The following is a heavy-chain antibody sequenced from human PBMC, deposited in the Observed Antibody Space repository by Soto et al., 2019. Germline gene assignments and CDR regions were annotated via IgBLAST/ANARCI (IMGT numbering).Heavy chain of an antibody. CDR2: ISSSSSYI. Sequence: EVQLVESGGGLVKPGGSLRLSCAASGFTFSSYSMNWVRQAPGKGLEGVSSISSSSSYIYYADSVRGRFTISRDNAKNSLYLQMNSLRAEDTAVYYCASELRFLFTSGVYWGQGTLVTVSS. CDR1: GFTFSSYS. V-gene: IGHV3-21*01. CDR3: ASELRFLFTSGVY. D-gene: IGHD3-3*01. J-gene: IGHJ4*02.